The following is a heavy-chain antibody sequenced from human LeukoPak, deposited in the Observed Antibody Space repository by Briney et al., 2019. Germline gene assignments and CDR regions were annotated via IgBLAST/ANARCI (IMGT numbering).Heavy chain of an antibody. V-gene: IGHV3-7*01. Sequence: PGGSLRLSCAASGFTFSSYWMSWVRQAPGKGLEWVANIKQDGSEKYYVDSVKGRFTISRDNAKNSLYLQMNSLRAEDTAVYYCARWGFYDYVWGSYRYPDYWGQGTLVTVSS. CDR3: ARWGFYDYVWGSYRYPDY. D-gene: IGHD3-16*02. CDR2: IKQDGSEK. CDR1: GFTFSSYW. J-gene: IGHJ4*02.